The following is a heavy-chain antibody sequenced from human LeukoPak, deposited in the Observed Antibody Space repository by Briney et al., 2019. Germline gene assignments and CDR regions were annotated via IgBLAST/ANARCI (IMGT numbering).Heavy chain of an antibody. D-gene: IGHD4-17*01. CDR3: ARATHGDSHLYY. V-gene: IGHV1-69*05. CDR2: IIPIFGTA. Sequence: SVKVSCKASGGTFSSYAISWVRQAPGQGLEWMGRIIPIFGTANYAQKFQGRVTITTDESTSTAYMELSSLRSEDMAVYYCARATHGDSHLYYWGHGTLVTVSS. CDR1: GGTFSSYA. J-gene: IGHJ4*01.